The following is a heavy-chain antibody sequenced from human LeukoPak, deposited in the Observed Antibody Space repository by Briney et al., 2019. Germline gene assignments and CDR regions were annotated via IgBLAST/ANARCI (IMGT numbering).Heavy chain of an antibody. Sequence: PSETLSLTCTVSGGSISSSSHYWGWIRQPPGKGLEWIGSIYYSGSTYYNPSLKSRVTISVDTSKNQFSLKLSSVTAADTAVYYCARVSGTMVPKADYWGQGTLVTVSS. J-gene: IGHJ4*02. CDR3: ARVSGTMVPKADY. CDR1: GGSISSSSHY. D-gene: IGHD3-10*01. CDR2: IYYSGST. V-gene: IGHV4-39*07.